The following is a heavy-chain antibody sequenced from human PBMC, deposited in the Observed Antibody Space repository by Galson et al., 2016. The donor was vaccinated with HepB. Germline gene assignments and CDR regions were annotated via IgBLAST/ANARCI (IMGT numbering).Heavy chain of an antibody. CDR2: IYSSGST. V-gene: IGHV4-34*01. CDR3: ARERQYHYDSGGYYTTSYWYFDH. J-gene: IGHJ2*01. D-gene: IGHD3-22*01. Sequence: ETLSLTCAVHDGSFSGYYWSWLRQAPGKGLEWLGEIYSSGSTNYNPSLRSRVGISLDTSKSQFSLKLSSVTAADTAVYYCARERQYHYDSGGYYTTSYWYFDHWGRGTLVTVSS. CDR1: DGSFSGYY.